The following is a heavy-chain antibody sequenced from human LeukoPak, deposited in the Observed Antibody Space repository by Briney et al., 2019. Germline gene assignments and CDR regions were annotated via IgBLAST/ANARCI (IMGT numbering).Heavy chain of an antibody. D-gene: IGHD4-17*01. CDR3: VRLPDY. CDR1: GGSISSGGYY. CDR2: IYYSAST. J-gene: IGHJ4*02. Sequence: PSQTLSLTCTVSGGSISSGGYYWSWLRQHPGQGLEWIGYIYYSASTYYNPSLKSRVTISVDTSKNHFTLKLISVTAADTAVYYCVRLPDYWGQGTLVTVSS. V-gene: IGHV4-31*03.